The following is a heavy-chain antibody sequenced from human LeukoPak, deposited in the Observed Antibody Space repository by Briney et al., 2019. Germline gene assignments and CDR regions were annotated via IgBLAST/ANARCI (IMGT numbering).Heavy chain of an antibody. D-gene: IGHD6-19*01. V-gene: IGHV1-3*01. Sequence: HVASVKVSCKASGYTYTSYAMHWVRQAPGQRLEWMGWINAGNGNTKYSQKFQGRVTITRDTSASTAYMVLSSLRSEDTAVYYCARVGSGWSLYYYYGMDVWGQGTTVTVSS. CDR2: INAGNGNT. CDR1: GYTYTSYA. CDR3: ARVGSGWSLYYYYGMDV. J-gene: IGHJ6*02.